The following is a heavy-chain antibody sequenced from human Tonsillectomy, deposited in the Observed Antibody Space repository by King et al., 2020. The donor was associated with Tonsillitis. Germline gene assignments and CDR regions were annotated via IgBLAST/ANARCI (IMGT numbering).Heavy chain of an antibody. CDR1: GFRFDDHA. V-gene: IGHV3-9*01. J-gene: IGHJ4*02. Sequence: VQLVESGGGLVQPGRSLRLSCGASGFRFDDHAMHWVRQAPGKGLEWVSSISWNSDIMGYADSVKGRFTISRDSAKNSLYLQMNSLRPEDTALYYCAKDRALDDVLLMGMDHWGQGTLVTVSS. D-gene: IGHD2/OR15-2a*01. CDR2: ISWNSDIM. CDR3: AKDRALDDVLLMGMDH.